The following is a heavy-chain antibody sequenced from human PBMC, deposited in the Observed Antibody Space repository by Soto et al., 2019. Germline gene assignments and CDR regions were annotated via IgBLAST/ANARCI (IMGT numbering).Heavy chain of an antibody. CDR3: ARGVCSSTSCYAVLDY. D-gene: IGHD2-2*01. V-gene: IGHV1-46*01. Sequence: GASVKVSCKASGYTFTSYYMHWVRQAPGQGLEWMGIINPSGGSTSYAQKFQGRVTMTRDTSTSTVYMELSSLRSEDTAVYYCARGVCSSTSCYAVLDYWAQGTLVTVSS. CDR1: GYTFTSYY. J-gene: IGHJ4*02. CDR2: INPSGGST.